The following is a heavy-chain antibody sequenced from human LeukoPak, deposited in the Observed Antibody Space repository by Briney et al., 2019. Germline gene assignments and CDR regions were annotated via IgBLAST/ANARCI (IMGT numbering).Heavy chain of an antibody. V-gene: IGHV3-48*03. D-gene: IGHD2-15*01. J-gene: IGHJ4*02. Sequence: SGGSLRLSCAASGFTFSSYEMNWVRQAPGKGLEWVSSISRSGSTKYYADSVKGRFTISRDNAKNTLYLQMNSLRAEDTAVYYCASWGYCSGGSCYDFDYWGQGTLVTVSS. CDR3: ASWGYCSGGSCYDFDY. CDR2: ISRSGSTK. CDR1: GFTFSSYE.